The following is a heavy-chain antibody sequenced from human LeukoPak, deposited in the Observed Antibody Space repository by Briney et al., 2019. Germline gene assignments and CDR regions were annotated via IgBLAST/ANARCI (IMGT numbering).Heavy chain of an antibody. Sequence: SQTLSLTCAVSGGSISSGGYSWSWIRQPPGKGLEWIGYIYHSGSTYYNPSLKSRVTISVDRSKNQFSLKLSSVTAADTAVYYCARGKGGPLTGYPYYYYYGMDVWGQGTTVTVSS. CDR1: GGSISSGGYS. J-gene: IGHJ6*02. V-gene: IGHV4-30-2*01. CDR3: ARGKGGPLTGYPYYYYYGMDV. D-gene: IGHD3-9*01. CDR2: IYHSGST.